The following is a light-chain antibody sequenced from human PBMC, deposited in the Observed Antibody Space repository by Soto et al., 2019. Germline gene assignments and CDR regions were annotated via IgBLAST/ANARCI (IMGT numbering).Light chain of an antibody. CDR1: QSVSSSY. J-gene: IGKJ1*01. Sequence: EIVLTQSPATLSLSPGERATLSCRASQSVSSSYLAWYQQKPGQAPRLLIYGASRRATVIPDRFSGSGSGTDFTLTISRLDPEDFAVYYCKQYGSSPWTFGQGTKVDIK. CDR3: KQYGSSPWT. V-gene: IGKV3-20*01. CDR2: GAS.